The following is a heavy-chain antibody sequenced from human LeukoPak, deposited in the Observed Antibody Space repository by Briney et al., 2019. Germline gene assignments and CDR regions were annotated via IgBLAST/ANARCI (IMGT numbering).Heavy chain of an antibody. CDR3: ARETFGYSSC. D-gene: IGHD6-19*01. CDR2: INWNSGSI. V-gene: IGHV3-9*01. J-gene: IGHJ4*02. CDR1: GFTFDDYA. Sequence: PGGSLRLSCAASGFTFDDYAMHWVRQAPGKGLEWVSGINWNSGSIGYADSVKGRFTISRDNSKNTLYLQMNSLRAEDTAVYYCARETFGYSSCWGQGTLVTVSS.